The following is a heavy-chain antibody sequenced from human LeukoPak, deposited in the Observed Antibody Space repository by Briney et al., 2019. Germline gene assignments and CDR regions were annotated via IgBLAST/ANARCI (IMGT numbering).Heavy chain of an antibody. Sequence: GASVKVSCKASGYTFTSYGISWVRQAPGRGLEWMGWISAYNGNTNYAQKLQGRVTMTTDTSTSTAYMELRSLRSDDTAVYYCARANPGYSSGWERYFQHWGQGTLVTVSS. J-gene: IGHJ1*01. CDR2: ISAYNGNT. D-gene: IGHD6-19*01. V-gene: IGHV1-18*01. CDR1: GYTFTSYG. CDR3: ARANPGYSSGWERYFQH.